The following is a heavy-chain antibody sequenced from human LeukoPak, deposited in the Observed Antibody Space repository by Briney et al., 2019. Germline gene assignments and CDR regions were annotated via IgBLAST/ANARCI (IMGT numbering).Heavy chain of an antibody. D-gene: IGHD6-25*01. CDR2: ISSSSSYI. CDR1: GFTFSSYS. V-gene: IGHV3-21*01. J-gene: IGHJ1*01. Sequence: GGSLRLSCAVSGFTFSSYSMNWVRQAPGKGLEWVSSISSSSSYIYYADSVKGRFTISRDNAKNSLYLQMNSLRAEDTAVYYCARDHRGVLYFQHWGQGTLVTVSS. CDR3: ARDHRGVLYFQH.